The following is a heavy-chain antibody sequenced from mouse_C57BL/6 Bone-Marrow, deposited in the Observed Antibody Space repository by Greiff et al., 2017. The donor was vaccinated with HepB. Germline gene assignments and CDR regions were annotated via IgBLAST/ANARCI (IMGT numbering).Heavy chain of an antibody. V-gene: IGHV5-2*01. D-gene: IGHD1-1*01. CDR3: AGFYYGSSLPAWFAY. CDR2: INSDGGST. Sequence: EVQLVESGGGLVQPGESLKLSCESNEYEFPSHDMSWVRKTPEKRLELVAAINSDGGSTYYPDTMERRFIISRDNTKKTLYLQMSSLRSEDTALYYCAGFYYGSSLPAWFAYWGQGTLVTVSA. J-gene: IGHJ3*01. CDR1: EYEFPSHD.